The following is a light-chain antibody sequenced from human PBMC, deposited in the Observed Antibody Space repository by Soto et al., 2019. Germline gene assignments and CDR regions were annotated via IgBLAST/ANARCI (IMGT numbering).Light chain of an antibody. V-gene: IGKV1-9*01. CDR2: AAS. CDR1: QGISSN. Sequence: IPLTQSPSFLSSSLGDRVTITWGASQGISSNLAWYQQTPGKAPKLLSYAASTLQSGVPSRFSGIGSGTEFTLTLSSLKTEDFATYDCQQLNSYPITFCQGTRLENK. J-gene: IGKJ5*01. CDR3: QQLNSYPIT.